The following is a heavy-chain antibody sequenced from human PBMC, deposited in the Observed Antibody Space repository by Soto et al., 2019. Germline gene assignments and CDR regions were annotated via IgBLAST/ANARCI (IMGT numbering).Heavy chain of an antibody. Sequence: GGSLRLSCAASGFTVSSNYMSWVRQAPGKGLEWVSVIYSGGSTYYADSVKGRLTISRDNSKNTLYLQMNSLRAEDTAVYYCARVAYYYDSSGYFYWGQGTLVTVSS. CDR1: GFTVSSNY. V-gene: IGHV3-66*01. D-gene: IGHD3-22*01. J-gene: IGHJ4*02. CDR2: IYSGGST. CDR3: ARVAYYYDSSGYFY.